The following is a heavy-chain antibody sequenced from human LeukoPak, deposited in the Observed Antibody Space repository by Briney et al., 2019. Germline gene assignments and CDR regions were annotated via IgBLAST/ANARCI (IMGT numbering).Heavy chain of an antibody. V-gene: IGHV1-46*01. CDR3: ARAQVEMATMGDY. J-gene: IGHJ4*02. Sequence: ASVKVSCKASGYTFTSYYIHWVRQAPGQGLEWMGIINPSGGSTNYAQKFQGRVTMTRDTSTSTVYMDLSSLRSEDTAVYYCARAQVEMATMGDYWGQGTLVTVSS. CDR1: GYTFTSYY. D-gene: IGHD5-24*01. CDR2: INPSGGST.